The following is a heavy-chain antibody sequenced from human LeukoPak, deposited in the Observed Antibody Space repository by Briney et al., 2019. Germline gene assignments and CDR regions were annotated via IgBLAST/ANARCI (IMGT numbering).Heavy chain of an antibody. J-gene: IGHJ6*03. CDR2: ISSSGSTI. Sequence: PGGSLRLSCAASGFTLSTYAMSWVRQTPGKGLEWVSYISSSGSTIYYADSVKGRFTISRDNAKNSLYLQMNSLRAEDTAVYYCARVPLYSYGSIPYMDVWGKGTTVTISS. CDR1: GFTLSTYA. CDR3: ARVPLYSYGSIPYMDV. D-gene: IGHD5-18*01. V-gene: IGHV3-48*04.